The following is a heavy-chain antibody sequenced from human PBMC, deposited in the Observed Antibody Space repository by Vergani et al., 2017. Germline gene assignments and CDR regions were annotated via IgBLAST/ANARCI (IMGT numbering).Heavy chain of an antibody. Sequence: EVQLVESGGGLVKPGGSLRLPCAASGFTFSSYSMNWVRQAPGKGLEWVSSISSSSSYIYYADSVKGRFTISRDNAKSTMYLQMNSLRDEDTGVYYCARDLRLLYNRFDPWGQGTLVTVSS. CDR2: ISSSSSYI. D-gene: IGHD1-14*01. CDR3: ARDLRLLYNRFDP. J-gene: IGHJ5*02. V-gene: IGHV3-21*01. CDR1: GFTFSSYS.